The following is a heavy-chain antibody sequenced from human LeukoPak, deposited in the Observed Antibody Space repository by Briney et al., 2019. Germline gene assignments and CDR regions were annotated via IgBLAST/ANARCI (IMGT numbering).Heavy chain of an antibody. CDR3: ARAYSSSSMRYYYYYYMDV. V-gene: IGHV4-4*07. Sequence: SETLSLTCTVSGGSISSYSWSWIRQPAGKGLEWIGRIFTSGSTNYNPSLKSRVTISVDTSKNQFSLKLSSVTAADTAVYYCARAYSSSSMRYYYYYYMDVWGKGTTVTVSS. J-gene: IGHJ6*03. D-gene: IGHD6-6*01. CDR1: GGSISSYS. CDR2: IFTSGST.